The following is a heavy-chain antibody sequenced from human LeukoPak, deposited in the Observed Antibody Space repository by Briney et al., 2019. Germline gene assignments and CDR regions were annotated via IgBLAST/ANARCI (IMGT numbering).Heavy chain of an antibody. J-gene: IGHJ5*02. Sequence: GGSLRLSCAASGFTFSNYAMNWVRQAPGKGLEWVSALSASGGTTYYADSVKGRFTTSRDNSKNTLYLQMNSLRAEDTALYYCAKLPREYCSSTSCPNWFDTWGQGTLVTVSS. CDR1: GFTFSNYA. D-gene: IGHD2-2*01. V-gene: IGHV3-23*01. CDR3: AKLPREYCSSTSCPNWFDT. CDR2: LSASGGTT.